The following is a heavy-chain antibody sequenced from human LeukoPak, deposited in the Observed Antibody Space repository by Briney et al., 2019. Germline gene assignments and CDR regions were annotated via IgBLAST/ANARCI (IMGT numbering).Heavy chain of an antibody. CDR1: GFTFSNYA. V-gene: IGHV3-30*04. CDR2: ISYDGRNK. Sequence: GGSLRLSCAASGFTFSNYAMHWVRQAPGKGLEWVAVISYDGRNKYYADSVKGRFTISRDNSKNTLYLQTNSLRAEDTALYYCARGGFNYYGSGNYYDGGTLFDYWGQGTLVIASS. D-gene: IGHD3-10*01. J-gene: IGHJ4*02. CDR3: ARGGFNYYGSGNYYDGGTLFDY.